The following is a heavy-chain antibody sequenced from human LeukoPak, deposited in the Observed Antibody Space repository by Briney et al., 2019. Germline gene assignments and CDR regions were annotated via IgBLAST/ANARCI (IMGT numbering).Heavy chain of an antibody. CDR2: INNDGKRI. V-gene: IGHV3-74*03. D-gene: IGHD7-27*01. CDR3: ARGGLPGGFDY. CDR1: GFTFSNSW. Sequence: GGSLRLSCAASGFTFSNSWMFRVRHAPGKGGRYVSEINNDGKRIKYVDSVKGRFTISRDGAKNTLFLQMNSLRDDDTAMYYCARGGLPGGFDYWGQGILVTVSS. J-gene: IGHJ4*02.